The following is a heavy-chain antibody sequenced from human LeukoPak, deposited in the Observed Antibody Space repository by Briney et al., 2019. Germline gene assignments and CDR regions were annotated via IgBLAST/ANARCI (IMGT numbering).Heavy chain of an antibody. CDR2: IKQDGSEK. D-gene: IGHD5-12*01. V-gene: IGHV3-7*01. Sequence: GGSLRLSCAASGFTFSSYWMSWVRQAPGKGLDWVANIKQDGSEKYYVDSVKGRFTISRDNAKNSLYLQMNSLRAEDTAVYYCARVVAPHNYYYYYYMDVWGKGTTVTISS. CDR3: ARVVAPHNYYYYYYMDV. J-gene: IGHJ6*03. CDR1: GFTFSSYW.